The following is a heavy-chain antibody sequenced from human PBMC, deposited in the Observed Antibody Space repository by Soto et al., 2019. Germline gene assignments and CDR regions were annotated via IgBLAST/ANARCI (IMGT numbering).Heavy chain of an antibody. CDR2: ISSTSDYI. J-gene: IGHJ4*02. CDR1: GFTFSSSS. Sequence: SLRLSCAASGFTFSSSSMNWVRQAPGKELEWVSSISSTSDYIDYADSVKGRFTISRDNAKNSLYLQMNSLRAEDTAIYYCAREPSYYGSGSYYYFDCWGQGTLVTVSS. CDR3: AREPSYYGSGSYYYFDC. V-gene: IGHV3-21*01. D-gene: IGHD3-10*01.